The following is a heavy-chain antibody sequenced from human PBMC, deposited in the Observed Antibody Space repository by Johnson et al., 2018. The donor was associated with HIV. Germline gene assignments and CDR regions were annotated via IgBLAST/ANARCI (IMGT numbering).Heavy chain of an antibody. J-gene: IGHJ3*02. CDR3: AGVTGADDAFDI. CDR1: GFTFSSYE. Sequence: VQLVESGGGLVQPGGSLRLSCAASGFTFSSYEMHWVRQATGKGLEWVSAIGTAGDTYYPGPVKGRFTISRDNSKNTLYLQMNSLRADDTAVYYCAGVTGADDAFDIWGQGTMVIVSS. D-gene: IGHD2-21*02. V-gene: IGHV3-13*01. CDR2: IGTAGDT.